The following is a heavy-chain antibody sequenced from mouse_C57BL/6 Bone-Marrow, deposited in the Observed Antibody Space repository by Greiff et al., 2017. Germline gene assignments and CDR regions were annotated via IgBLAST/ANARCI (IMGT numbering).Heavy chain of an antibody. Sequence: EVQLQQSGPELVKPGASVKISCKASGYTFTDYYMNWVKQSHGKSLEWIGDINPNNGGTSYNQKFKGKATLTVEKSSSTAYMELRSLTSEDSAVYYCSSFTTVVAGDYWGQGTTLTVSS. CDR1: GYTFTDYY. V-gene: IGHV1-26*01. CDR3: SSFTTVVAGDY. CDR2: INPNNGGT. D-gene: IGHD1-1*01. J-gene: IGHJ2*01.